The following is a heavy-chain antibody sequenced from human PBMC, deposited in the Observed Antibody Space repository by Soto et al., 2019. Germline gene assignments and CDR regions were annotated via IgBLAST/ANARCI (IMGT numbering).Heavy chain of an antibody. Sequence: QVQLVQSGAEVKKPGASVKVSCRASGYTFTGYYMHWVRQAPGQGLEWMGWINPNSGGTNYAQKFQGRVTMTRDTSISTAYMELSRLRSDDTAVYYCARVGYEYSSSWYGMDVWGQGTTVTVSS. CDR2: INPNSGGT. V-gene: IGHV1-2*02. J-gene: IGHJ6*02. D-gene: IGHD6-13*01. CDR3: ARVGYEYSSSWYGMDV. CDR1: GYTFTGYY.